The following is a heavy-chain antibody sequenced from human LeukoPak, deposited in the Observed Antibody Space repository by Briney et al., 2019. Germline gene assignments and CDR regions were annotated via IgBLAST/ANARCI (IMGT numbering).Heavy chain of an antibody. CDR3: ARMCSSTSCYGGLDY. V-gene: IGHV4-61*01. Sequence: PSETLSLTCTVSGGSVSSGSYYWSWIRQPPGKGLEWIGYIYYSGSTNYNPSLKSRVTISVDTSKNQFSLKLSSVTAADTAVYYCARMCSSTSCYGGLDYWGQGTLVTVSS. CDR2: IYYSGST. CDR1: GGSVSSGSYY. J-gene: IGHJ4*02. D-gene: IGHD2-2*01.